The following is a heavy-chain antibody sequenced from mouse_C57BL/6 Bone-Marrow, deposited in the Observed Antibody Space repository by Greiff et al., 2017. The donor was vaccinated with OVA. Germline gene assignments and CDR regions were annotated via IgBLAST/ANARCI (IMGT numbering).Heavy chain of an antibody. V-gene: IGHV1-64*01. CDR3: ARKYDGYPAWFAY. J-gene: IGHJ3*01. CDR2: IHPNSGST. CDR1: GYTFTSYG. Sequence: VQLQQSGAELARPGASVKLSCKASGYTFTSYGISWVKQRPGQGLEWIGMIHPNSGSTNYNEKFKSKATLTVDKSSSTAYMQLSSLTSEDSAVYYCARKYDGYPAWFAYWGQGTLVTVSA. D-gene: IGHD2-3*01.